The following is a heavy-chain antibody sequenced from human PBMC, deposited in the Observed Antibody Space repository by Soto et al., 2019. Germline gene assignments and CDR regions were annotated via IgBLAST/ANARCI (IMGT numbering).Heavy chain of an antibody. CDR2: INTNKGNT. V-gene: IGHV1-18*01. J-gene: IGHJ6*02. Sequence: QVQLVQSGYEVKKPGASVRVSCKASGYTFITYGLSWLRQAPGQGLEWVGWINTNKGNTDIAQKFQGRVTMTTDTTTSTDYMELTGLRSDDTAVDYGASDCFLIQSWSRTGMDVCGQGTTVTVSS. CDR1: GYTFITYG. D-gene: IGHD4-4*01. CDR3: ASDCFLIQSWSRTGMDV.